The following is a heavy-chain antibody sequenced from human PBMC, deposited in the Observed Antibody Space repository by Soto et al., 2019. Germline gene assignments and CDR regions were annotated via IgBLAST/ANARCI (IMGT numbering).Heavy chain of an antibody. CDR2: ISAYNGHT. CDR3: ARANYYFDSSGYYPFDY. J-gene: IGHJ4*02. D-gene: IGHD3-22*01. Sequence: GASVKVSCKASGYTFTSYGISWVRQAPGQGLEWMGWISAYNGHTYYAQKIQGRVTMTTDTSTSTAYMELRSLGSDDTAVYYCARANYYFDSSGYYPFDYWGQGTLVTVSS. V-gene: IGHV1-18*01. CDR1: GYTFTSYG.